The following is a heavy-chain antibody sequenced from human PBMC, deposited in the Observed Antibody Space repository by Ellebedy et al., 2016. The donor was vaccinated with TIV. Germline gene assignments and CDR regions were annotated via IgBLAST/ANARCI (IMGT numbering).Heavy chain of an antibody. V-gene: IGHV3-23*01. CDR1: GFTFSSYA. CDR3: AREISYGYFDY. D-gene: IGHD2/OR15-2a*01. CDR2: ISGSDGST. Sequence: GGSLRLXCAASGFTFSSYAMSWVRQAPGKGLEWVSGISGSDGSTNYADSVKGRFTISRDNAKNSLYLQMNSLRAEDTAVYYCAREISYGYFDYWGQGTLVTVSS. J-gene: IGHJ4*02.